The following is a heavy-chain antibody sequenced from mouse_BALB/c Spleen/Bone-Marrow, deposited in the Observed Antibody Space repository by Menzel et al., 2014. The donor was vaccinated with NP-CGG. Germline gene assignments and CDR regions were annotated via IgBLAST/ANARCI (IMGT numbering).Heavy chain of an antibody. D-gene: IGHD1-1*01. V-gene: IGHV14-3*02. CDR2: IDPANGNT. CDR1: GFNIKDTY. Sequence: EVQLQQSGAELVKPGASVKLSCTASGFNIKDTYMHWVKQRPEQGLEWIGRIDPANGNTKYDPKFQGKATITADTSSNTAYLQRSSLTSEDTAVYYCARYYYGSSYFDYWDQGTTLTVSS. J-gene: IGHJ2*01. CDR3: ARYYYGSSYFDY.